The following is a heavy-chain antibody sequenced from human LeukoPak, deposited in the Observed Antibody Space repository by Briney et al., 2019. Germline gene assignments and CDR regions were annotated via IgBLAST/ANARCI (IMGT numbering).Heavy chain of an antibody. J-gene: IGHJ4*02. V-gene: IGHV4-34*01. CDR2: INHSGST. CDR3: ARAKATADY. CDR1: GGSFSGYY. D-gene: IGHD2-21*02. Sequence: SETLSLTCAVYGGSFSGYYWSWIRQPPGKGLEWIGEINHSGSTNYNPSLKSRVTISVDTSKNQFSLKLSSVTAADTAVYYCARAKATADYWGQGTLVTVSS.